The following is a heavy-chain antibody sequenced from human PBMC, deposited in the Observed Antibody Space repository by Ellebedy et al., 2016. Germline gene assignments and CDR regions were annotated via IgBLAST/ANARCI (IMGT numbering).Heavy chain of an antibody. Sequence: SETLSLTCTVSGGSIRSYFWSWIRQSPGKRLEWIGYIYYSGSTNYNPSLKNRVTMSVDMSRNQFSLNLRSVTAADTAVYYCARAEIQLFDYWGQGAPVTVSS. CDR1: GGSIRSYF. CDR2: IYYSGST. D-gene: IGHD5-24*01. V-gene: IGHV4-59*01. J-gene: IGHJ4*02. CDR3: ARAEIQLFDY.